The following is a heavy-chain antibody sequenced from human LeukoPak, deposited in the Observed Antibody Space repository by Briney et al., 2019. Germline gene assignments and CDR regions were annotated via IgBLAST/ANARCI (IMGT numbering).Heavy chain of an antibody. CDR1: GFTFTKYW. V-gene: IGHV3-7*01. CDR3: ARKSMIVVPPNYYGMDV. CDR2: IKQDGSDK. D-gene: IGHD3-22*01. Sequence: GDSLRLSCAASGFTFTKYWMTWVRQAPGKGLEWVGNIKQDGSDKNYMDSVKGRFTISRDNSKNTLYLQMNSLRAEDTAVYYCARKSMIVVPPNYYGMDVWGQGTTVTVSS. J-gene: IGHJ6*02.